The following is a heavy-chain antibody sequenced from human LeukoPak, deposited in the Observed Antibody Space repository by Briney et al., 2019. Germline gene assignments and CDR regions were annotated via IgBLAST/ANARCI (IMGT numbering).Heavy chain of an antibody. Sequence: ASVTVSCKASGYTFTDHYIHWVRQAPGHGLEWLGWMNVKTGATSSAQKFPGRFTMTRDTSIGTASMEFSSLTSDDTAVYYCARQSGTYWGLDYWGQGTLVTVSS. D-gene: IGHD1-26*01. CDR2: MNVKTGAT. J-gene: IGHJ4*02. V-gene: IGHV1-2*02. CDR3: ARQSGTYWGLDY. CDR1: GYTFTDHY.